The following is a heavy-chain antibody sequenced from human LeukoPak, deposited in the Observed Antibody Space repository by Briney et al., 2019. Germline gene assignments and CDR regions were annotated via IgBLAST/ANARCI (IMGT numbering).Heavy chain of an antibody. V-gene: IGHV7-4-1*02. J-gene: IGHJ5*02. CDR3: ATSFYDTRGLP. D-gene: IGHD3-22*01. CDR1: GYTFTDHA. CDR2: INTNTGNP. Sequence: GASVKVSCKASGYTFTDHAINWLRQAPGQGLEWMGWINTNTGNPTYAQGFTGRFVFSLDTSVSTAYLQISSLKAEDTAFYYCATSFYDTRGLPWGQGTLVTVSS.